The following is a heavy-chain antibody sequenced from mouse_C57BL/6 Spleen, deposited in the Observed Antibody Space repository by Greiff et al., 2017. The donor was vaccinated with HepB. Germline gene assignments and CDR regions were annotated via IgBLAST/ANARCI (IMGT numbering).Heavy chain of an antibody. V-gene: IGHV2-2*01. J-gene: IGHJ4*01. CDR1: GFSLTSYG. D-gene: IGHD1-1*01. CDR2: IWSGGST. CDR3: ATFTTVVAHYYAMDY. Sequence: QVQLQQSGPGLVQPSQSLSITCTVSGFSLTSYGVHWVRQSPGKGLEWLGVIWSGGSTDYNAAFISRLSISKDNSKSQVFFKMNSLQADDTAIYYCATFTTVVAHYYAMDYWGQGTSVTVSS.